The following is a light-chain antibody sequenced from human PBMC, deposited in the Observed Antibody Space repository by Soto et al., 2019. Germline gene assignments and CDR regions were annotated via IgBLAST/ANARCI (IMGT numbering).Light chain of an antibody. CDR2: GAS. Sequence: EIVMTQSPGTLSLSPGERATLSCRASQSVSSSSLAWYQQKPGQAPRLLIYGASSRATGIPDRFSASGSGTDFTLTISRLEPEDFAVYYCQQYGGSSPTFGQGTKVEIK. V-gene: IGKV3-20*01. CDR3: QQYGGSSPT. J-gene: IGKJ1*01. CDR1: QSVSSSS.